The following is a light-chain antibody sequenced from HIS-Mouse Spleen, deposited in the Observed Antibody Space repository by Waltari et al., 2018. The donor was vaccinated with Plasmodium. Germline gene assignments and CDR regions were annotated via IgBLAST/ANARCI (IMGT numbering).Light chain of an antibody. CDR3: QQYNNWSFT. CDR2: GAS. V-gene: IGKV3-15*01. Sequence: EIVMTQSPATLSVSPVERATLSCRASQSVSSNLAWYQQKPGQAPRLLIYGASTRATGIPARFSGSGPGTEFTLTISSLQSEDFAVYYCQQYNNWSFTFGPGTKVDIK. J-gene: IGKJ3*01. CDR1: QSVSSN.